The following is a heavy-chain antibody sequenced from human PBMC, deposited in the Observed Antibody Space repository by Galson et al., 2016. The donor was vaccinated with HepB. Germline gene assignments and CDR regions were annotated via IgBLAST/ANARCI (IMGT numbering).Heavy chain of an antibody. V-gene: IGHV1-3*01. Sequence: SCKASGYTLTSYAMHWVRQAPGQRLEWMGWINAGNGNTKFSQKFQGRVTITRDTSASTAYMELSSLRSEDTAVYNCARSGKRMVVTAPIDYWGQGTLVTVSS. CDR1: GYTLTSYA. CDR3: ARSGKRMVVTAPIDY. CDR2: INAGNGNT. J-gene: IGHJ4*02. D-gene: IGHD2-21*02.